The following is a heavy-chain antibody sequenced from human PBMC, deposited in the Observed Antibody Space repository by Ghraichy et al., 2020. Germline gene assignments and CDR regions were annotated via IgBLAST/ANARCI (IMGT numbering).Heavy chain of an antibody. CDR3: ARESYYESSGYYKSHFDY. D-gene: IGHD3-22*01. CDR1: GYTFTSYG. J-gene: IGHJ4*02. Sequence: ASVKVSCKASGYTFTSYGLSWVRQAPGQGLEWMGWISAYNGNRNSAQKLQGRVTMTTDTSTSTAYMELRSLRSDDTAVYYCARESYYESSGYYKSHFDYWGQGTLVTVSS. V-gene: IGHV1-18*04. CDR2: ISAYNGNR.